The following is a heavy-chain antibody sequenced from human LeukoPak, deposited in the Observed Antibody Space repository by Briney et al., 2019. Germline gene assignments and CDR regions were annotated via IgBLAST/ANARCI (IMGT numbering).Heavy chain of an antibody. D-gene: IGHD3-16*02. CDR1: GGSISSSSYY. CDR2: IYYSGST. Sequence: SETLSLTCTVSGGSISSSSYYWGWIRQPPGKGLEWIGSIYYSGSTYYNPSLKSRVTISVDTSKNQFSLKLSSVTAADTAVYYCARSGGIYDYVWGSYRYTFDYWGQGTLVTVSS. J-gene: IGHJ4*02. V-gene: IGHV4-39*01. CDR3: ARSGGIYDYVWGSYRYTFDY.